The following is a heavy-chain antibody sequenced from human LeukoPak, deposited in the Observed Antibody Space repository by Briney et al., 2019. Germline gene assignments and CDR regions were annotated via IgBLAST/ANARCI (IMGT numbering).Heavy chain of an antibody. CDR3: ASGDNYSNYYFDY. Sequence: SETLSLTCTVSGGSISSGDYYWSWIRQPPGKGLEWIGYIYYSGTTSYNPSLKSRVSISVDTSRNQFSLKLSSVTAADTAVYYCASGDNYSNYYFDYWGQGTLVTVSS. CDR1: GGSISSGDYY. V-gene: IGHV4-61*08. D-gene: IGHD4-11*01. CDR2: IYYSGTT. J-gene: IGHJ4*02.